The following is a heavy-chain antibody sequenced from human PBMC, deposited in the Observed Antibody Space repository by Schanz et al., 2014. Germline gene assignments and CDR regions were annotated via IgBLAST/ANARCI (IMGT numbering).Heavy chain of an antibody. CDR2: VNPSVRGT. V-gene: IGHV1-46*01. CDR3: TRLRRADPNGFDV. J-gene: IGHJ6*02. D-gene: IGHD6-19*01. Sequence: QVQLVQSGTQVKKPGASVKVSCKASGYTLSAYSLHWVRQAPGQGLEWMGIVNPSVRGTHFAREFQGRVTVTSDTSTSTVYMELSGRRSEDTAVYYCTRLRRADPNGFDVWGQGTTVTVS. CDR1: GYTLSAYS.